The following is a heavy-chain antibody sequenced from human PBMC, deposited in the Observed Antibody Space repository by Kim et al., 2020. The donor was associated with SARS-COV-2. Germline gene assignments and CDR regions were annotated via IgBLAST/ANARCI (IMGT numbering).Heavy chain of an antibody. CDR3: ARVRGDYYFDY. Sequence: TTYSQNFQGTVTITRDTSARTAYMELSSLRSEDTAVYYCARVRGDYYFDYWGQGTLVTVSS. D-gene: IGHD3-3*01. J-gene: IGHJ4*02. V-gene: IGHV1-3*01. CDR2: T.